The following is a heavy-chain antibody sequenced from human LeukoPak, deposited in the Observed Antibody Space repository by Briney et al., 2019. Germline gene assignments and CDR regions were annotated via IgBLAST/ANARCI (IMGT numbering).Heavy chain of an antibody. V-gene: IGHV1-69*05. CDR2: IIPIFGTA. J-gene: IGHJ4*02. CDR3: ARWCGTLFGRGNPMNRHDDY. D-gene: IGHD1-1*01. Sequence: ASVKVSCKASGGTFSSYAISWVRQAPGQGLEWMGGIIPIFGTANYEQKLQGRVTMTTDTSTSTAYMELRSMRSDDTAVYYCARWCGTLFGRGNPMNRHDDYWGQGTLVTVSS. CDR1: GGTFSSYA.